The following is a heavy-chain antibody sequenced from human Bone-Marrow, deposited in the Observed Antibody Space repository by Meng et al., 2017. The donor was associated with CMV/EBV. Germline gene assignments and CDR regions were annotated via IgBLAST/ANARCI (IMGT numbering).Heavy chain of an antibody. CDR1: GYTFTSYD. J-gene: IGHJ4*02. D-gene: IGHD1-26*01. Sequence: ASVKVSCKASGYTFTSYDINWVRQAAGQGLEWMGWMNPDSVNPGYAQKFQGRVTITRSTSISTVYMELSSLRSEDTAVYYCARAEGGSYYRSYFDYWGQGTLVTVSS. CDR2: MNPDSVNP. V-gene: IGHV1-8*03. CDR3: ARAEGGSYYRSYFDY.